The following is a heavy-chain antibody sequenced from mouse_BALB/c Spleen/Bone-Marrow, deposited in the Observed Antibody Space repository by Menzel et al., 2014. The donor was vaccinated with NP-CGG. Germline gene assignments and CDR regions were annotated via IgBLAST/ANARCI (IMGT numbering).Heavy chain of an antibody. V-gene: IGHV1-4*02. CDR2: FNPRGGYT. J-gene: IGHJ2*01. CDR3: AREWITTAWFDY. CDR1: GYTFTSYT. D-gene: IGHD1-1*01. Sequence: QVQLQQSASELARPGASVKLSCRASGYTFTSYTMQWVKQRPGQGLEWIGYFNPRGGYTDYNQKFKDRTALTADKSSSTASMHRSRLAADDSVVYYGAREWITTAWFDYWGQGTTITVS.